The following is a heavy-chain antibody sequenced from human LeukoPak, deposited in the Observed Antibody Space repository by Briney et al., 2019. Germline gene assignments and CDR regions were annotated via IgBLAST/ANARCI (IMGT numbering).Heavy chain of an antibody. J-gene: IGHJ4*02. D-gene: IGHD1-26*01. CDR3: TRGGYSGSYQHYFDS. Sequence: PGGSLRLSCAASGFTLSGYVMHWVRQAPGKGLEWVSVIYSSNTTYYADSVKGRFTISRHNSKNTLYLQMNSLRADDTAVYYCTRGGYSGSYQHYFDSWGQGTLVTVSS. CDR1: GFTLSGYV. V-gene: IGHV3-66*02. CDR2: IYSSNTT.